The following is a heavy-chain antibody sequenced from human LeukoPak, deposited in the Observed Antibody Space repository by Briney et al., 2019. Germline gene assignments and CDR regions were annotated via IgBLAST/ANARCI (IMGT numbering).Heavy chain of an antibody. CDR2: MNPNSGNT. CDR3: ARRGEYYYGSGSSDAFDI. J-gene: IGHJ3*02. D-gene: IGHD3-10*01. Sequence: GASVTVSFKASGYTFTSYDINWVRQATGQGIEWMGWMNPNSGNTGYAQKFQGRVTMTRNTSISTAYMELSSLRSEDTAVYYCARRGEYYYGSGSSDAFDIWGQGTMVTVSS. V-gene: IGHV1-8*01. CDR1: GYTFTSYD.